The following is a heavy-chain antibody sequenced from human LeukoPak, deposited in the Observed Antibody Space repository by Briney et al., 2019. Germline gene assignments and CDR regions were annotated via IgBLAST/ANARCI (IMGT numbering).Heavy chain of an antibody. CDR3: ARVRYFDWLSRAFDY. CDR1: GFIFNIYE. CDR2: INSRGRTI. V-gene: IGHV3-48*03. Sequence: GGSLRLSCATSGFIFNIYEMNWVRQAPGKGLEWVSYINSRGRTISYADSVKGRFTISRDNAKNSLYLQMNSLRAEDTAVYYCARVRYFDWLSRAFDYWGQGTLVTVSS. J-gene: IGHJ4*02. D-gene: IGHD3-9*01.